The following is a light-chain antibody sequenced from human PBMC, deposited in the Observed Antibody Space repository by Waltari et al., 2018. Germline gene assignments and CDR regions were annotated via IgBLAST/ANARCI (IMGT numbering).Light chain of an antibody. Sequence: QSALTQPASVSGSPGQSISISCIGTSRDVGPYNLVSWYQHHPGKAPQLIVFEASKRPSGVSNRFSGSKAANTASLIISGLQSDDEADYYCCSYAGSGSWVFGGGTKVTVI. CDR1: SRDVGPYNL. CDR2: EAS. V-gene: IGLV2-23*01. CDR3: CSYAGSGSWV. J-gene: IGLJ3*02.